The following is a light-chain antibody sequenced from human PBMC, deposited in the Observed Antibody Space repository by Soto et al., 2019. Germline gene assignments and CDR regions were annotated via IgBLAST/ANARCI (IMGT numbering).Light chain of an antibody. CDR3: SSYAGSNNYV. Sequence: QSALTQPPSASGSPGQSVTISCTGTSSDVGGYDFVSWYQQHPGKAPKLMIHEVSKRPSGVPDRFSGSKSGNTASLTVSGLQADDEEDYYCSSYAGSNNYVFGTGTKLTVL. V-gene: IGLV2-8*01. CDR2: EVS. CDR1: SSDVGGYDF. J-gene: IGLJ1*01.